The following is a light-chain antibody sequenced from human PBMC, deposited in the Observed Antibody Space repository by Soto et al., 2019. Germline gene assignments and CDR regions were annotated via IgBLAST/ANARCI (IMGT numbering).Light chain of an antibody. CDR3: ASYTSISTSVI. J-gene: IGLJ2*01. CDR1: SSDVGGYKY. Sequence: QSALTQPASVSGSPGQAITISCTGTSSDVGGYKYVSWYQQHPDKAPKLIIFEVSNRPSGISSRFSGDKSGNTASLTISGLQAEDEADYYCASYTSISTSVIFGRGTTLTVL. CDR2: EVS. V-gene: IGLV2-14*01.